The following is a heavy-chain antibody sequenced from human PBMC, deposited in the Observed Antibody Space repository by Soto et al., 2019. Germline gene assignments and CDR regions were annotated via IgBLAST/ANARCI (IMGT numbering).Heavy chain of an antibody. CDR2: IIPILGIA. D-gene: IGHD3-16*02. CDR1: GGTFSSYT. V-gene: IGHV1-69*02. CDR3: ASGYYRHWGVIVGNFDY. Sequence: QVQLVQSGAEVKKPGSSVKVSCKASGGTFSSYTISWVRQAPGQGLEWMGRIIPILGIANYAQKFQGRVTITADKSTSTAYMELSSLRSEDTAVYYCASGYYRHWGVIVGNFDYWGQGTLVTVSS. J-gene: IGHJ4*02.